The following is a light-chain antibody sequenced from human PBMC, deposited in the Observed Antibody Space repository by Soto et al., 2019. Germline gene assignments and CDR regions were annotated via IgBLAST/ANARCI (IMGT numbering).Light chain of an antibody. CDR3: QVWDGSSAHVV. V-gene: IGLV3-21*02. CDR2: ADG. Sequence: SYELTQPPSVSVAPGQTARITCGGNNIGRQVVHWYQQEPGLAPVLVVYADGDRPSGIPERFSGSKSGDTATLTVTGVEAGDEADYFCQVWDGSSAHVVFGGGTKLTVL. J-gene: IGLJ2*01. CDR1: NIGRQV.